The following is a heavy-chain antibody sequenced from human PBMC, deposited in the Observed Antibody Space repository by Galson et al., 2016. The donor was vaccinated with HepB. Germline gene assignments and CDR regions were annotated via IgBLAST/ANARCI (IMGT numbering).Heavy chain of an antibody. D-gene: IGHD1-26*01. J-gene: IGHJ4*02. CDR3: VKDVRGSGPWAFDS. CDR1: GFTFGHYA. Sequence: SLRLSCAASGFTFGHYAMTWVWQFPGKGLEWVSTISGSGTTTFYAPSVKGRVTISRDNSNDTLWLQLNNLRVDDTAIYYCVKDVRGSGPWAFDSWGQGTLVTVSS. V-gene: IGHV3-23*01. CDR2: ISGSGTTT.